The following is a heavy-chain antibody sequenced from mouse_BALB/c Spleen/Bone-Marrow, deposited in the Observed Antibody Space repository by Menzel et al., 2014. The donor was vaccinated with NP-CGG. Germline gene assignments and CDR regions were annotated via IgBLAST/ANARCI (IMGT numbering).Heavy chain of an antibody. CDR3: ARRYYGSSFSYFDY. Sequence: EVQLQESGGGLVQPGGSRKLSCAASGFTFSSFGMHWVRQAPEKGLEWVAYISSGSSTIYYTDTVKGRFTISRDNPKNTLFLQMTRLRSEDTAMYYCARRYYGSSFSYFDYWGQGTTLTVSS. CDR1: GFTFSSFG. D-gene: IGHD1-1*01. CDR2: ISSGSSTI. J-gene: IGHJ2*01. V-gene: IGHV5-17*02.